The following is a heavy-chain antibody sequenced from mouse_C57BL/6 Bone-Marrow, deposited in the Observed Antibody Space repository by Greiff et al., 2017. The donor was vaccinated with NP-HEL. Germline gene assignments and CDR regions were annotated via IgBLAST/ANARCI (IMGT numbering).Heavy chain of an antibody. V-gene: IGHV1-64*01. D-gene: IGHD1-1*01. CDR3: ARRAITTVGGFAY. J-gene: IGHJ3*01. CDR1: GYTFTSYW. Sequence: VQLQQPGAELVKPGASVKLSCKASGYTFTSYWMHWVKQRPGQGLEWIGMIHPNSGSTNYNEKFKSKATLTVDKSSSTAYMQLSSLTSEDSAVYYCARRAITTVGGFAYWGQGTLVTVSA. CDR2: IHPNSGST.